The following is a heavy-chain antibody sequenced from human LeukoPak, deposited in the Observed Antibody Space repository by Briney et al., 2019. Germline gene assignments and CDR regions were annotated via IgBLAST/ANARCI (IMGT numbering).Heavy chain of an antibody. J-gene: IGHJ4*02. Sequence: ASVKVSCKASGYTFTGYYIHWVRQAPGQGLDWMGRINPNNGGTNYAQKFQGRVTMTRDMSMSTAYMELSSLRSEDTAVYYCARDGATAVAGTSFDYWGQGTLVTVSS. D-gene: IGHD6-19*01. CDR1: GYTFTGYY. V-gene: IGHV1-2*06. CDR3: ARDGATAVAGTSFDY. CDR2: INPNNGGT.